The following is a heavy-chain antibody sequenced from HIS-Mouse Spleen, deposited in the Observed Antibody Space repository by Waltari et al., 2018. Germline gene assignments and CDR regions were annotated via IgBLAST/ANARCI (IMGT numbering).Heavy chain of an antibody. J-gene: IGHJ3*02. D-gene: IGHD6-6*01. CDR2: INPNSGGT. V-gene: IGHV1-2*02. CDR1: GYTFTGYY. Sequence: QVQLVQSGAEVKKPGASVKVSCKASGYTFTGYYTPWVRKAPGQGLEWMGWINPNSGGTNYAQKFQGRVTMTRETSISTAYMGLSRLRSDDTAVYYCARGESSSSHAFDIWGQGTMVTVSS. CDR3: ARGESSSSHAFDI.